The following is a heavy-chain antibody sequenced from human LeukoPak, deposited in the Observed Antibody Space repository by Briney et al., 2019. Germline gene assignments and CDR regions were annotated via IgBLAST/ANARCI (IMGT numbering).Heavy chain of an antibody. D-gene: IGHD3-10*01. V-gene: IGHV3-23*01. Sequence: PGGSLRLSCLASGFTFSSYAMSWVRQAPGKGLEWVSAISGSGGSTYYADSVKGRFTISRDNSKNTLYLQMNSLRAEDTAVYYCAAPPSRGSGTLSYYYMDVWGKGTTVTVSS. CDR1: GFTFSSYA. J-gene: IGHJ6*03. CDR2: ISGSGGST. CDR3: AAPPSRGSGTLSYYYMDV.